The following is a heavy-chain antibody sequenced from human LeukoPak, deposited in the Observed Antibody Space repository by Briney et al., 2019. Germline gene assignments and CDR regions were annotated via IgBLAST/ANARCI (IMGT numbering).Heavy chain of an antibody. CDR3: ARDGITGTTGWFDP. CDR1: GGSFSGYY. D-gene: IGHD1-7*01. Sequence: SETLSLTCAVYGGSFSGYYWSWIRQPPGKGLEWIGEINHSGSTNYNPSLKSRVTISVDTSKNQFSLKLSSVTAADTAVYYCARDGITGTTGWFDPWGQGTLVTVSS. J-gene: IGHJ5*02. V-gene: IGHV4-34*01. CDR2: INHSGST.